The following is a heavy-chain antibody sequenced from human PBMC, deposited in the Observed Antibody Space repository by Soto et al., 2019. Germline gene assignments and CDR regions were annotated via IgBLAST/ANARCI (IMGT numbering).Heavy chain of an antibody. D-gene: IGHD3-10*01. J-gene: IGHJ3*02. CDR3: ARRTLTIGDAFDI. CDR2: IYPGDSDT. Sequence: PGESLKISCKCSGYSFSSSWMGWVLHMPGKGLEWMGIIYPGDSDTRYSPSFQGQVTISADKSISTAYLQWSSLKASDTAMYYCARRTLTIGDAFDILGQGTMVTVSS. CDR1: GYSFSSSW. V-gene: IGHV5-51*01.